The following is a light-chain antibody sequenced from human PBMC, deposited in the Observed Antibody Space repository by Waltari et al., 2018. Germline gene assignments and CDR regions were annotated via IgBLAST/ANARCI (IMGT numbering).Light chain of an antibody. CDR1: SSDGGSSNL. Sequence: QSALTQPASVSGSPGQSITISCTGTSSDGGSSNLVSWYQQHPGKAPKFMVYEVSKRPSGVSNRFSASKSGNTASLTISGLQAEDEADYYCCSYAGSGTVVFGGGTKLTVL. CDR3: CSYAGSGTVV. J-gene: IGLJ2*01. V-gene: IGLV2-23*02. CDR2: EVS.